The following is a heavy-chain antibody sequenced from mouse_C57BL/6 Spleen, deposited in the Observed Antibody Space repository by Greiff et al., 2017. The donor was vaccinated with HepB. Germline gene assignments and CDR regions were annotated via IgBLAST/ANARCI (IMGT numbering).Heavy chain of an antibody. CDR1: GYTFTEYT. V-gene: IGHV1-62-2*01. J-gene: IGHJ2*01. D-gene: IGHD4-1*01. CDR2: FYPGSGSI. CDR3: ARHEEINCYCDY. Sequence: VQLQQSGAELVKPGASVKLSCKASGYTFTEYTIHWVKQRSGQGLEWIGWFYPGSGSIKYNEKFKDKATLTADNSSITVYMDLSRLTSEDSAVYFWARHEEINCYCDYWGQGTTLTVSS.